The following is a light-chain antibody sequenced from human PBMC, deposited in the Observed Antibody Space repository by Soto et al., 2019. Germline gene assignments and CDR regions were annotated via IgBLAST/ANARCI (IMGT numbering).Light chain of an antibody. V-gene: IGKV3D-20*02. CDR1: QSVSSSY. CDR2: GAS. CDR3: QQRSNWPHT. Sequence: EIVLTQSPGTLCLSPGERATLACRASQSVSSSYLAWYQQKPGQAPRLLIYGASSRATGIPDRFSGSGSGTDFTLTISRLEPEDFAVYYCQQRSNWPHTFGQGTRLEIK. J-gene: IGKJ5*01.